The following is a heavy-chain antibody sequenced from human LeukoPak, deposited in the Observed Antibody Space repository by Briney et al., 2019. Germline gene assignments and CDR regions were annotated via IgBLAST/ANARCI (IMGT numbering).Heavy chain of an antibody. J-gene: IGHJ6*03. CDR3: ARVWYGSGSLYYYYYYMDV. Sequence: PGRSLRLSCAASGFTVSSNYMSWVRQAPGKGLEWVSIIYSGGRTYYADSVKGRFTVSRDNSKNTLYLQMTSLRAEDTAVYYCARVWYGSGSLYYYYYYMDVWGKGTTVTISS. CDR1: GFTVSSNY. D-gene: IGHD3-10*01. CDR2: IYSGGRT. V-gene: IGHV3-66*01.